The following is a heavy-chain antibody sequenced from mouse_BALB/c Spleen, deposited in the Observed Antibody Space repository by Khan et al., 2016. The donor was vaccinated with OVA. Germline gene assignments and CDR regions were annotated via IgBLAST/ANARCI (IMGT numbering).Heavy chain of an antibody. V-gene: IGHV3-1*02. J-gene: IGHJ2*01. D-gene: IGHD2-12*01. CDR1: GYPITSGYG. CDR3: SRTTRIEY. CDR2: ISYSGST. Sequence: EVQLVESGPGLVKPSQSLSLTCTVTGYPITSGYGWYLIRQSPGNQLEWMGYISYSGSTNYNPSLKSRISITRDTSKNQFFLQLNSVTTDDTATYYCSRTTRIEYWGQGTTVTVSS.